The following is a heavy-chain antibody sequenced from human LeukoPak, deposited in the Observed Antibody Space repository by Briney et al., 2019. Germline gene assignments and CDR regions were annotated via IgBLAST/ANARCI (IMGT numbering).Heavy chain of an antibody. Sequence: GGSLRLSCAASGFTVSSNYMSWVRQAPGKGLEWVSAISGSGGSTYYADSVKGRFTISRDNSKNTLYLQMNSLRAEDTAVYYCAKTYGDYVLLDAFDIWGQGTMVTVSS. CDR1: GFTVSSNY. CDR2: ISGSGGST. V-gene: IGHV3-23*01. D-gene: IGHD4-17*01. J-gene: IGHJ3*02. CDR3: AKTYGDYVLLDAFDI.